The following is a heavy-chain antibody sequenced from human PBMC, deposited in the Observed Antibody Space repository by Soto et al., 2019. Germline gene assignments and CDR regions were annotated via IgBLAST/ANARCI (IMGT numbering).Heavy chain of an antibody. CDR3: ARDSEWELTRWDY. D-gene: IGHD1-26*01. J-gene: IGHJ4*02. V-gene: IGHV3-11*01. Sequence: GGSLRLSCAASGFTFSDYYMSWIRQAPGKGLEWVSYISSSGSTIYYADSVKGRFTISRDNAKNSLYLQMNSLRAEDTAVYYCARDSEWELTRWDYWGQGTLVTVSS. CDR2: ISSSGSTI. CDR1: GFTFSDYY.